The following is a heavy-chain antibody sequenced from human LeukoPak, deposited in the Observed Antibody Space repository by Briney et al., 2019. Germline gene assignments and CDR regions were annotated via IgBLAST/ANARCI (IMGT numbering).Heavy chain of an antibody. V-gene: IGHV3-23*01. CDR2: ISGSGGST. CDR1: GFTVSSNY. CDR3: AKQSSSSSWYLTYDY. D-gene: IGHD6-13*01. J-gene: IGHJ4*02. Sequence: GGSLRLSCAASGFTVSSNYMSWVRQAPGKGLEWVSAISGSGGSTYYADSVKGRFTISRDNSKNTLYLQMNSLRAEDTAVYYCAKQSSSSSWYLTYDYWGQGTLVTVSS.